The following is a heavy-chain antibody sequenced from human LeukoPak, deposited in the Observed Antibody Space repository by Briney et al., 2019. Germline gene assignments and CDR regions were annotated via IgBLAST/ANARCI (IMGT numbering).Heavy chain of an antibody. V-gene: IGHV3-53*01. J-gene: IGHJ4*02. CDR3: ARDDGPNDY. CDR2: IYSGGST. D-gene: IGHD5-24*01. Sequence: SGGSLRLSCAASGFIVSSNYMSWVRQAPGKGLEWVSSIYSGGSTYYADSVKGRYTISRDNSKNTLYLQMNSLRAEDTAVYYCARDDGPNDYWGQGTLVTVSS. CDR1: GFIVSSNY.